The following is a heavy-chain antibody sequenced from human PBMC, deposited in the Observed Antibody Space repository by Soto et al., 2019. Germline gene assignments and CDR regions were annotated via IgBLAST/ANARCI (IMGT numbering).Heavy chain of an antibody. J-gene: IGHJ4*02. CDR1: GDSITNSNW. CDR2: IYHSGAT. CDR3: ARELGTGTDY. V-gene: IGHV4-4*02. Sequence: QVQLQESGPGLVKPSGTLSLTCAVSGDSITNSNWWRWVRQAPGKGLEWIGAIYHSGATTYNPSLKSGATISVDPSNNHFSLNLTSVTAGDTALYFFARELGTGTDYWGQGTLVTVAS. D-gene: IGHD1-1*01.